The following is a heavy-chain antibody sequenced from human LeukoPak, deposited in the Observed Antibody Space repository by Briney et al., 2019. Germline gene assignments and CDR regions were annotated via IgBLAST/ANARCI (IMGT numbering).Heavy chain of an antibody. CDR1: GFAFSSYG. CDR3: TILAVASDFDY. V-gene: IGHV3-33*01. Sequence: PGGSLRHSCAVSGFAFSSYGMHWVRQAPGKGLEWVAIIWYDGSDKYYGDSVKGRFTISRDNSKNTLYLQMNSLRAEDTAVYYCTILAVASDFDYWGQGTLVTVSS. CDR2: IWYDGSDK. J-gene: IGHJ4*02. D-gene: IGHD6-19*01.